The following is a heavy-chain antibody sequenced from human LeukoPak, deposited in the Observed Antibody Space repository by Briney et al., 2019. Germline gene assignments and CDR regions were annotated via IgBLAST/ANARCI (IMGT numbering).Heavy chain of an antibody. CDR3: ARDWGIAAAGS. Sequence: ASVKVSCKASGYTFTSYYMHWVRQAPGQGLERMGIINPSGGSTSYAQKFQGRVTMTRDTSTSTVYMELSSLRSEDTAVYYCARDWGIAAAGSWGQGTLVTVSS. J-gene: IGHJ4*02. D-gene: IGHD6-13*01. CDR1: GYTFTSYY. V-gene: IGHV1-46*01. CDR2: INPSGGST.